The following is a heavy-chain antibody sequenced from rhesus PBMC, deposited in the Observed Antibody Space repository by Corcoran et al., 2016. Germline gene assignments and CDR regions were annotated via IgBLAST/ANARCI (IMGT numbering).Heavy chain of an antibody. CDR2: ISGSSGST. J-gene: IGHJ5-1*01. D-gene: IGHD2-39*01. Sequence: QVQLQESGPGLVKPSETLSLTCAVSGYSIRSGYYCGWLRPPPGKGLEYIGYISGSSGSTYYNPSLKSRVTISKDTSKNQFSLKLSSVTAADTAVYYCARTPGNRFDVWGPGVLVTVSS. CDR3: ARTPGNRFDV. V-gene: IGHV4-99*01. CDR1: GYSIRSGYY.